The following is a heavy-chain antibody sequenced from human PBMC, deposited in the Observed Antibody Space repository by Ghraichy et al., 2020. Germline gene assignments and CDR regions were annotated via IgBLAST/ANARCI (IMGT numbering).Heavy chain of an antibody. CDR1: GYTFTGYY. CDR2: INPNSGGT. D-gene: IGHD3-3*01. Sequence: ASVKVSCKASGYTFTGYYMHWVRQAPGQGLEWLGWINPNSGGTNYAQKFQGRVTMTRDTSISTAYMELSRLKSDDTAVYYCARPLRFLEWISDYYYYYAMDVWGQGTTVTVSS. J-gene: IGHJ6*01. V-gene: IGHV1-2*02. CDR3: ARPLRFLEWISDYYYYYAMDV.